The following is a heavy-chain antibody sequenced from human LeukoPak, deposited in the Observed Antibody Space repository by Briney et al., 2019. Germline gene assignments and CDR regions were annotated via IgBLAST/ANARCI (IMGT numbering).Heavy chain of an antibody. J-gene: IGHJ4*02. CDR1: GYTFTGYY. V-gene: IGHV1-2*02. CDR2: INPNSGGT. Sequence: ASVKVSCKASGYTFTGYYMHWVRQAPGQGLEWMGWINPNSGGTNYAQKFQGRVTMTRDTSISTAYMELSRLRSDDTAVYYCARGEEASLEEITIFGVLIPYDYWGQGTLVTVSS. D-gene: IGHD3-3*01. CDR3: ARGEEASLEEITIFGVLIPYDY.